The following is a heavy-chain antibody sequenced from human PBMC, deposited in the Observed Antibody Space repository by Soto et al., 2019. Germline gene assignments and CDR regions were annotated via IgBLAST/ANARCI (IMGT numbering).Heavy chain of an antibody. J-gene: IGHJ6*02. V-gene: IGHV4-59*01. CDR3: ARARGDGYTPGGFYYYYYGMDV. CDR1: GGSISSYY. Sequence: SETLSLTCTVSGGSISSYYWSWIRQPPGKGLEWIGYIYYSGSTNYNPSLKSRVTISVDTSKNQFSLKLSSVTAADTAVYYCARARGDGYTPGGFYYYYYGMDVWGQGTTVTVSS. CDR2: IYYSGST. D-gene: IGHD5-12*01.